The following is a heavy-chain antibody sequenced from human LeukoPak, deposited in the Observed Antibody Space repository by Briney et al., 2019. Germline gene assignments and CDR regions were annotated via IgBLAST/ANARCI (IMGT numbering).Heavy chain of an antibody. CDR2: IKPDGSDK. V-gene: IGHV3-7*05. J-gene: IGHJ4*02. D-gene: IGHD3-3*02. Sequence: GGSLRLSCAASGFIFSSYWMTWVRQAPGKGLEWVANIKPDGSDKNYVDSVKGRFTISRDNARNSLSLQMDSLSAEDTAVYYCARDGALAYWGQGTLVTVSS. CDR1: GFIFSSYW. CDR3: ARDGALAY.